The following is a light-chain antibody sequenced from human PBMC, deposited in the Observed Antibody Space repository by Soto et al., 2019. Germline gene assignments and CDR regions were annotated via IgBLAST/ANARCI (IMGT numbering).Light chain of an antibody. V-gene: IGLV2-14*01. CDR2: EVT. CDR1: SIDVGGYDF. J-gene: IGLJ1*01. CDR3: SSYTSSTFYV. Sequence: ALTQPASVSGSPGQSITISCTGTSIDVGGYDFVSWLQHHPGKAPKLMIYEVTKRPSGVPDRFSGSKSGNTASLTISGLQAEDEADYYCSSYTSSTFYVFGTGTKVTVL.